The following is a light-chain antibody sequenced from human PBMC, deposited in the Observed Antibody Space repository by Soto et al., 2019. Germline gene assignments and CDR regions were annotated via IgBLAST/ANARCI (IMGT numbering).Light chain of an antibody. J-gene: IGKJ5*01. CDR3: MQSTQLPPT. CDR1: QRLLHITGETF. CDR2: EVS. V-gene: IGKV2D-29*02. Sequence: DFVMTQTPLSLSVAPGQPASISCKSSQRLLHITGETFLFWYLQKPGQSPQLLXXEVSTRVSGVPDRFSGSGSGTDFTLEISRVETDDVGTYYCMQSTQLPPTFGQGTRLEIK.